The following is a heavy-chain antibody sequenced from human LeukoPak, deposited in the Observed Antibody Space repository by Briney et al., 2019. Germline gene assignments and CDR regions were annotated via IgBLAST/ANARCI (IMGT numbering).Heavy chain of an antibody. CDR1: GFTFSSYG. Sequence: GGSLRLFCAASGFTFSSYGMHWVRQAPGKGLEGVAVISYDGSNKYYADSVKGRFTISRDNSKNTLHLQMNSLRAEDTAVYYCAKRNLVSGYDFITSDGMDVWGQGTTVTVSS. J-gene: IGHJ6*02. CDR3: AKRNLVSGYDFITSDGMDV. V-gene: IGHV3-30*18. D-gene: IGHD5-12*01. CDR2: ISYDGSNK.